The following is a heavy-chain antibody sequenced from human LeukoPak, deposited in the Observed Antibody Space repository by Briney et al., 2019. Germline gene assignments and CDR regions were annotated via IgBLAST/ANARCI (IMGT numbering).Heavy chain of an antibody. CDR3: AKAPFGAATFDS. CDR1: GFTFNSCA. Sequence: GGSLRLSCAASGFTFNSCAMSWVRQAPGKGLEWVSAISGSGGTTYYADSVKGRFTISRDNSKNTLYLQMNSLRAEDTAVYYCAKAPFGAATFDSWGQGTLVTVSS. D-gene: IGHD2-15*01. J-gene: IGHJ4*02. V-gene: IGHV3-23*01. CDR2: ISGSGGTT.